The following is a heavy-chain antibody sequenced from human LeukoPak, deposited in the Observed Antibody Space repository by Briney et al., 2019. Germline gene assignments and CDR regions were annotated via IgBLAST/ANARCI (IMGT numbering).Heavy chain of an antibody. CDR1: GFSFNTYA. V-gene: IGHV3-64*01. J-gene: IGHJ4*02. Sequence: GGSLRFSCAASGFSFNTYAMHWARQAPGKGLEYVSAISSNGDSTYYANSVKGRFTISRDNSKKTLFLQMGSPRAEDMAVYYCVRDSGGDAYNDYFDSWGQGTLVTVSS. CDR2: ISSNGDST. CDR3: VRDSGGDAYNDYFDS. D-gene: IGHD5-24*01.